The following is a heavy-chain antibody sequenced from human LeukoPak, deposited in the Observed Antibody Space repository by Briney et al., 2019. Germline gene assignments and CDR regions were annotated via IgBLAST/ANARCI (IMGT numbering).Heavy chain of an antibody. J-gene: IGHJ2*01. CDR2: IWYDASNK. CDR3: ARTGEGVNGPLRPFERRQGWGYFDL. D-gene: IGHD3-9*01. V-gene: IGHV3-33*01. CDR1: GFTFSSFG. Sequence: GGSLRLSCAASGFTFSSFGMHWVRQAPGKGLEWVALIWYDASNKYFADSVKGRFTISRDNSKNTLFLQMDSLRAEDTALYYCARTGEGVNGPLRPFERRQGWGYFDLWGRGTLVTVSS.